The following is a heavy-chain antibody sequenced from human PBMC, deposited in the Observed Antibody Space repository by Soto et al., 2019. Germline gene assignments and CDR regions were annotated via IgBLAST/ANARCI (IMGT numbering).Heavy chain of an antibody. CDR2: IWYDGNTK. Sequence: LRLSCAASGFTFNSYGFNWVRQAPGKGLEWVAVIWYDGNTKYYADSVKGRFTISRDNLKNTLYLQMNSLTAEDTAVYYCARPLVAPVAGPYYYGMDVWGQGTTVTVSS. CDR1: GFTFNSYG. D-gene: IGHD6-19*01. J-gene: IGHJ6*02. V-gene: IGHV3-33*01. CDR3: ARPLVAPVAGPYYYGMDV.